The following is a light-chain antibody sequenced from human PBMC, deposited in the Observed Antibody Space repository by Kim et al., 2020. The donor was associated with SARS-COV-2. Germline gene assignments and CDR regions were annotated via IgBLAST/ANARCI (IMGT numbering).Light chain of an antibody. CDR1: QSVSTY. Sequence: LSPGERATLSCRASQSVSTYLAWYQQRSGQAPRVLIYDASNRATGIPARFSGSGSGTDFTLTISSLQPEDFAVYYCQQRSRWPLTFGGGTKVDIK. CDR3: QQRSRWPLT. CDR2: DAS. V-gene: IGKV3-11*01. J-gene: IGKJ4*01.